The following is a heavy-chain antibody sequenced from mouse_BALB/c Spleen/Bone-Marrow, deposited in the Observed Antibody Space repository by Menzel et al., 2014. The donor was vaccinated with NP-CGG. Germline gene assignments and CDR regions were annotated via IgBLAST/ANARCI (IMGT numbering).Heavy chain of an antibody. D-gene: IGHD2-1*01. J-gene: IGHJ2*01. V-gene: IGHV1S81*02. CDR1: GYTFXSYY. Sequence: HVQLRQSGAELVKPGASVKLSCKASGYTFXSYYMYWVKQRPGQGLEWIGEINPSNGGTNFNEKFKSKATLTVDKSSSTAYMQLSSLTSEDSAVYYCTRYGNYYFDYWGQGTTLTVSS. CDR3: TRYGNYYFDY. CDR2: INPSNGGT.